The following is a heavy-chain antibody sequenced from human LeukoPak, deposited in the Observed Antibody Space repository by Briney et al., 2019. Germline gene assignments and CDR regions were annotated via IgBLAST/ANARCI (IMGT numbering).Heavy chain of an antibody. CDR3: ARKPANMYCSIYY. J-gene: IGHJ4*02. V-gene: IGHV4-34*01. Sequence: PSETLSLTCAVYGGSFSGYYWSWVRQPPGKGLEWIGEINHSGSTNYNPSLQSRVTISAVTSKNQFSLQLSSVTSADTAVYYCARKPANMYCSIYYWGQGTLVTVSS. CDR2: INHSGST. D-gene: IGHD6-13*01. CDR1: GGSFSGYY.